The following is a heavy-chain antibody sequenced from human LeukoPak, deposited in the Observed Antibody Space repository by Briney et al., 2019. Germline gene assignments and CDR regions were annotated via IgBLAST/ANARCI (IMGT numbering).Heavy chain of an antibody. CDR3: AKDRGRYEIDY. J-gene: IGHJ4*02. CDR2: ISYDGSNK. CDR1: GFTFSSYA. V-gene: IGHV3-30*18. Sequence: SGGSLRLSCAASGFTFSSYAMSWVRQAPGKGLEWVAVISYDGSNKYYADSVKGRFTISRDNSKNTLYLQMNSLRAEDTAVYYCAKDRGRYEIDYWGQGTLVTVSS. D-gene: IGHD5-12*01.